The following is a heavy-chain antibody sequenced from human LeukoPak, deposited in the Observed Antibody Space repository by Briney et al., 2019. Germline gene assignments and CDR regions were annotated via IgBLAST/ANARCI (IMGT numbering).Heavy chain of an antibody. Sequence: SETLSLTCTVSGYSMSNGYYWGWIRQSPGKGLEWIGSFYHSGSTYYTASLKSRVTISVDTSKNHFSLKVNFVTAADTAAYYCTKSDGYGLIRICGRGTMVTVSS. V-gene: IGHV4-38-2*02. CDR2: FYHSGST. J-gene: IGHJ3*02. CDR3: TKSDGYGLIRI. D-gene: IGHD3-10*01. CDR1: GYSMSNGYY.